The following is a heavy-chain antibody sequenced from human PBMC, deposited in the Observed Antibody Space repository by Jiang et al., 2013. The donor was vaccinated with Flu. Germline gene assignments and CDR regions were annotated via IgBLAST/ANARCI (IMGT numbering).Heavy chain of an antibody. D-gene: IGHD2-15*01. Sequence: EVKKPGASVKVSCKASGYTFTSYGISWVRQAPGQGLEWMGWISAYNGNTNYAQKLQGRVTMTTDTSTSTAYMELRSLRSDDTAVYYCARDGLQYCSGGSCYWMHNWFDPWGQGTLVTVSS. CDR1: GYTFTSYG. V-gene: IGHV1-18*01. J-gene: IGHJ5*02. CDR3: ARDGLQYCSGGSCYWMHNWFDP. CDR2: ISAYNGNT.